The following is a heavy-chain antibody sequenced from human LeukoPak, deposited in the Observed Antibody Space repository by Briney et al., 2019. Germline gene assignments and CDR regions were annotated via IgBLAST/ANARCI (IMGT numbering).Heavy chain of an antibody. D-gene: IGHD2-15*01. CDR2: INHSGST. CDR1: GGSFSGYY. CDR3: ARRSFYCSGGSCLAPFDY. J-gene: IGHJ4*02. Sequence: SETLSLTCAVYGGSFSGYYWSWIRQPPGKGLDWIGEINHSGSTNYNPSLKSRVTISVDTSKNQFSLKLSSVTAADTAVYYCARRSFYCSGGSCLAPFDYWGQGTLVTVSS. V-gene: IGHV4-34*01.